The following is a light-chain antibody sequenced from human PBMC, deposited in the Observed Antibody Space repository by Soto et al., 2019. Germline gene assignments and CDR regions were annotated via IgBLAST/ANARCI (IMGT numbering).Light chain of an antibody. CDR2: EAS. CDR3: CSYRSTSTLV. CDR1: SSDIGAYKY. Sequence: QSALTQPASVSGSPGQSVTISCTGTSSDIGAYKYVSWYQHHPGKSPRLMNYEASNRPSGVSNRFSASTSGNTASLTISGLQAEDEADYYCCSYRSTSTLVFGGGTKLTVL. V-gene: IGLV2-14*01. J-gene: IGLJ2*01.